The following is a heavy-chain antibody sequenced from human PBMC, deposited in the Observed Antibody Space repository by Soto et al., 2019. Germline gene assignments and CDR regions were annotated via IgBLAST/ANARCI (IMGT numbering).Heavy chain of an antibody. CDR2: ISAYNGNT. D-gene: IGHD3-3*01. Sequence: ASVKVSCKASGYTFTSYGISWVRQAPGQGLEWMGWISAYNGNTSYAQKLQGRVTMTTDTSTSTAYMELRSLRSDDTAVYYCARDHEEPLWSGYYGFDPWGQGTLVTVSS. V-gene: IGHV1-18*01. CDR1: GYTFTSYG. CDR3: ARDHEEPLWSGYYGFDP. J-gene: IGHJ5*02.